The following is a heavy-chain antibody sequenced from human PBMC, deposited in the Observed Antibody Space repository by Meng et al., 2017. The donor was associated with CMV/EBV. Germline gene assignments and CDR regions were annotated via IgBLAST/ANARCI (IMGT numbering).Heavy chain of an antibody. Sequence: ASAFPLGRYAMRWVRQAPGKGLDWVPVISSSGGTTYYADSVKGRFTISRDNSKNTLYMQMNSLRAEDTAVYFCAKVTRPAPTYYLDYWGQGTLVTVSS. D-gene: IGHD3-16*01. CDR3: AKVTRPAPTYYLDY. V-gene: IGHV3-23*01. J-gene: IGHJ4*02. CDR2: ISSSGGTT. CDR1: AFPLGRYA.